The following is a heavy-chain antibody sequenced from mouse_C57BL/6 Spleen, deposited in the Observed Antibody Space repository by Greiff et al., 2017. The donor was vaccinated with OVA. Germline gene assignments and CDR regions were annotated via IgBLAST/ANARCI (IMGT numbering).Heavy chain of an antibody. Sequence: VKLMESGAELVRPGASVTLSCKASGYTFTDYEMHWVKQTPVHGLEWIGAIDPETGGTAYNQKFKGKAILTADKSSSTAYMELRSLTSEDSAVYYCTSRIYDYDVWFAYWGQGTLVTVSA. CDR1: GYTFTDYE. J-gene: IGHJ3*01. D-gene: IGHD2-4*01. CDR2: IDPETGGT. CDR3: TSRIYDYDVWFAY. V-gene: IGHV1-15*01.